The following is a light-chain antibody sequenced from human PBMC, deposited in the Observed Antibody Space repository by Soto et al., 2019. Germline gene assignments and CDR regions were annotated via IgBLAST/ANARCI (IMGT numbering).Light chain of an antibody. CDR1: HVISSW. CDR3: QQTNDFPYT. V-gene: IGKV1-12*01. CDR2: AAS. J-gene: IGKJ2*01. Sequence: DIQMTQSPSSVSASVGDRVTITCRASHVISSWLAWYQQKPGKAPKLLIYAASRLQSGVPSRFSGSESGADFSITISSLQPEDVATYYCQQTNDFPYTFGQGTKLEIK.